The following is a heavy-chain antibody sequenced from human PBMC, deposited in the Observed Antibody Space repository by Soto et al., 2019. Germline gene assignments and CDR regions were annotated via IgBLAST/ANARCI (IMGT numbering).Heavy chain of an antibody. CDR3: ARVGPWVPYYYDSSPYTFENWFDP. CDR1: GYAISSGYY. CDR2: IYHAGST. D-gene: IGHD3-22*01. Sequence: SETLSLTCAVSGYAISSGYYWGWLRQPPGKGLEWIGSIYHAGSTYYNPSLNSRVTLSIDMTNNHVSLILNSVTAAYTAVYYCARVGPWVPYYYDSSPYTFENWFDPWGQGTLVTVSS. J-gene: IGHJ5*02. V-gene: IGHV4-38-2*01.